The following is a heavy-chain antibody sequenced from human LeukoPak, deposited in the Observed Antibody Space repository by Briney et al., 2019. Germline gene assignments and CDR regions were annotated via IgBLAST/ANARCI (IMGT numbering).Heavy chain of an antibody. CDR3: ARHPGYSYAYVDY. D-gene: IGHD5-18*01. CDR1: GDSISNYY. Sequence: SETLSLTCTVSGDSISNYYWSWIRQPAGKGLEWVGRIYSTGSTNYNPSLKSRVIMSVDTSKKQFSLKLTSVTAADTAVYYCARHPGYSYAYVDYWGQGTLVTVSS. V-gene: IGHV4-4*07. CDR2: IYSTGST. J-gene: IGHJ4*02.